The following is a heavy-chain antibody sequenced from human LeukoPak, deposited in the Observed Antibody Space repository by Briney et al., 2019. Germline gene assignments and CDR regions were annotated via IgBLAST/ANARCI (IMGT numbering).Heavy chain of an antibody. CDR2: TWSDGNNK. Sequence: PGGSLRLSCAASGFTFSSYDMHWVRQATGKGLEWVASTWSDGNNKYSADAVKRRFTISRDNSKNTLYLQMNSLRAEDTAAYYCARGGKSAFYYGKDVWGQGGTVTVSS. J-gene: IGHJ6*02. D-gene: IGHD5-12*01. CDR3: ARGGKSAFYYGKDV. V-gene: IGHV3-33*01. CDR1: GFTFSSYD.